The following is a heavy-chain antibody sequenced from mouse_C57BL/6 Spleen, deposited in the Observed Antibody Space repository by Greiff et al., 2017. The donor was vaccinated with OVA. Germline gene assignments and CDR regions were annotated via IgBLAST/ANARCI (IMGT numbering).Heavy chain of an antibody. J-gene: IGHJ4*01. CDR1: GYTFTSYW. D-gene: IGHD4-1*01. CDR2: IDPSDSET. Sequence: VQLQQPGAELVRPGSSVKLSCKASGYTFTSYWMHWVKQRPIQGLEWIGNIDPSDSETHYNQKFKDKATLTVDKSSSTAYMQLSSLTSEDSAVYYCARLGTGTRYAMDYWGQGTSVTVSS. CDR3: ARLGTGTRYAMDY. V-gene: IGHV1-52*01.